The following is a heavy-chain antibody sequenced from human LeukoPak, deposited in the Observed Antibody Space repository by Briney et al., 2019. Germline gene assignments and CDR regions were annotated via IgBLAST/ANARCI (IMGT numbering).Heavy chain of an antibody. V-gene: IGHV3-7*01. CDR2: INQDGSAK. CDR1: GFTLSSHW. D-gene: IGHD1-7*01. CDR3: ARWEIRGTAHQLDY. Sequence: GGSLRLSCAASGFTLSSHWMSWVRQAPGKGLEWVANINQDGSAKYYVESVKGRFTISRDNAKNSMYLQMNSLRAEDTAAYYCARWEIRGTAHQLDYWGQGTLVTVSS. J-gene: IGHJ4*02.